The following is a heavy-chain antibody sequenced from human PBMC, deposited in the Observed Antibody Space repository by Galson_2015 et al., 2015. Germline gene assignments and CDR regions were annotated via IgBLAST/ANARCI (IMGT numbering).Heavy chain of an antibody. CDR3: ATANSGWYIGDY. J-gene: IGHJ4*02. CDR1: GGSISSRSYY. Sequence: ETLSLTCTVSGGSISSRSYYWGWIRQPPGKGLEWIGSIYYSGSTYYNPSLKSRVTISVDTSKNQFSLKLSSVTAADTAVYYCATANSGWYIGDYWGQGTRVTVSS. CDR2: IYYSGST. D-gene: IGHD6-19*01. V-gene: IGHV4-39*01.